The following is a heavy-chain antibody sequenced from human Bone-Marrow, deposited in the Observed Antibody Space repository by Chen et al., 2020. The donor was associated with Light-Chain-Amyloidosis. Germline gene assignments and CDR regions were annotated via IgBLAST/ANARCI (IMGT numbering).Heavy chain of an antibody. CDR2: ISGSGGSR. V-gene: IGHV3-23*04. D-gene: IGHD3-9*01. J-gene: IGHJ3*02. CDR3: AKDISYDDILPGYPADAFDI. Sequence: EVQLVESGGGLLQRGGSLRLSCAASGFAFSSYAMSWVRQAPGKGLEWVATISGSGGSRDYGDSVKGRLTISRDESKNALFLQMNSLRAEDTAVDYCAKDISYDDILPGYPADAFDIWGQGTMVTVAS. CDR1: GFAFSSYA.